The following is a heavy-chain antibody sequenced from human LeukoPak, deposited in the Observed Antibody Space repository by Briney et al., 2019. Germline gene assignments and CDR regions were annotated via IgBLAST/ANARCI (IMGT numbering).Heavy chain of an antibody. V-gene: IGHV3-7*04. D-gene: IGHD5-12*01. CDR1: GFTFNNYW. CDR3: ARDGTYTDYDPDFDI. J-gene: IGHJ4*02. CDR2: IKEDGSDI. Sequence: GGSLRLSCAASGFTFNNYWMSWVRQAPGKGLEWVANIKEDGSDIYYVDSVKGRFTISRDNAKNLLYLQMNSLRAEDTAVYYCARDGTYTDYDPDFDIWGQGTLVTVSS.